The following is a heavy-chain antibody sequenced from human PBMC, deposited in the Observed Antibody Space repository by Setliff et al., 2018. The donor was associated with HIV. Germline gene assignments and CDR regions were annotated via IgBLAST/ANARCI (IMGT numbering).Heavy chain of an antibody. D-gene: IGHD3-10*01. V-gene: IGHV4-4*02. Sequence: SETLSLTCAVSGGSISSSNWWSWVRQPPGKGLEWIGSIYYSGSTNYNPSLKSRVTISVDTSKNQFSLKLSSVTAADTAVYYCASLRGAPKDFYAMDVWGQGTTVTVSS. CDR2: IYYSGST. CDR1: GGSISSSNW. J-gene: IGHJ6*02. CDR3: ASLRGAPKDFYAMDV.